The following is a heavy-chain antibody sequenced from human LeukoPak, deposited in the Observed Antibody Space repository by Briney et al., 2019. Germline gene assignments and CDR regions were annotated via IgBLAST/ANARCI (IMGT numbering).Heavy chain of an antibody. V-gene: IGHV3-48*01. Sequence: GGSLRPSCAASGFTFSSYSTNWVRQAPGKGLEWVSFLSSSSSTIYYADSVKGRFTISRDNAKNSLYLQMNSLRAEDTAVYYCAKDGGRAAAGTVDSWGQGALVTVSS. CDR1: GFTFSSYS. D-gene: IGHD6-13*01. CDR2: LSSSSSTI. J-gene: IGHJ4*02. CDR3: AKDGGRAAAGTVDS.